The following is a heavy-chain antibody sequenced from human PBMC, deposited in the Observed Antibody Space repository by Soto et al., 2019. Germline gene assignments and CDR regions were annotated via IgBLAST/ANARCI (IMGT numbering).Heavy chain of an antibody. CDR3: ASQEVGLQPAIHECDP. V-gene: IGHV1-18*04. Sequence: SVKVSCKASGYTFTSYGISWVRQAPGQGLEWMGRISAYNGKTNYAQKLQGRVTMTTDTSTSTAYMELRSLRSDDTAVYYCASQEVGLQPAIHECDPCCDGTRVTVSS. D-gene: IGHD1-1*01. CDR1: GYTFTSYG. CDR2: ISAYNGKT. J-gene: IGHJ5*02.